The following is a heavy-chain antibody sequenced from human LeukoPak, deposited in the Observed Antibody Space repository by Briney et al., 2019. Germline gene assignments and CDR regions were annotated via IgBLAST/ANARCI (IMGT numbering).Heavy chain of an antibody. J-gene: IGHJ3*02. D-gene: IGHD3-22*01. CDR1: GFTVSSNY. V-gene: IGHV3-53*01. Sequence: PGGSLRLSCAASGFTVSSNYMSWVRQAPGKGLEWVSVIYSGGSTYYADSVKGRFTISRDNSKNTLYLQMNSLRAEDAAVYYCARGYYYDSSGAFDIWGQGTMVTVSS. CDR2: IYSGGST. CDR3: ARGYYYDSSGAFDI.